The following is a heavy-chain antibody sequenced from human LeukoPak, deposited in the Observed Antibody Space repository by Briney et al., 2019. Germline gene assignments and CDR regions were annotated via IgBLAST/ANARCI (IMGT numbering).Heavy chain of an antibody. CDR1: GFTFSSYG. V-gene: IGHV3-30*19. D-gene: IGHD3-3*01. Sequence: GGSLRLSCAASGFTFSSYGMHWVRQAPGKGLEWVAVISYDGSNKYYADSVKGRFTISRDNSKNTLYLQMNSLRAEDTAVYYCARDPSTEWPHYYYMDVWGKGTTVTVSS. CDR2: ISYDGSNK. CDR3: ARDPSTEWPHYYYMDV. J-gene: IGHJ6*03.